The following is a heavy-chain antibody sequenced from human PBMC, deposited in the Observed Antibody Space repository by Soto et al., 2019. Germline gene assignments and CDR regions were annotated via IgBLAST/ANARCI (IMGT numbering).Heavy chain of an antibody. J-gene: IGHJ6*03. V-gene: IGHV1-69*02. CDR1: GDTFSRHT. Sequence: QVQLVQSGAEVKKPGSSVKVSCKASGDTFSRHTISWVRQAPGQGLEWMGRIIPILGIANYAQKFQGRVTIAADKTTSIAYMDLSSLTAEDTAVYYCARVAEMGTVTNCYYDSMDVWGKGTTGTVSS. CDR3: ARVAEMGTVTNCYYDSMDV. CDR2: IIPILGIA. D-gene: IGHD4-17*01.